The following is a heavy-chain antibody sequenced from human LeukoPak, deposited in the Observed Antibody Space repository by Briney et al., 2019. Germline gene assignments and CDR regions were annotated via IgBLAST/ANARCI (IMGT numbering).Heavy chain of an antibody. CDR1: GFTVSSNY. V-gene: IGHV3-66*01. Sequence: PGGSLRLSCAASGFTVSSNYMSWVRQAPGKGLEWVSVIYSGGSTYYADSVKGRFTIPRDNSKNTLYLQMNSLRAEDTAVYYCAREVRYCSSTSCYLWGMDVWGQGTTVTVSS. J-gene: IGHJ6*02. CDR2: IYSGGST. D-gene: IGHD2-2*01. CDR3: AREVRYCSSTSCYLWGMDV.